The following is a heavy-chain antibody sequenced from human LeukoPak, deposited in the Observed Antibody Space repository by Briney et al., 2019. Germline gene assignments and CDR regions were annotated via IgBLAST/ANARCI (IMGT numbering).Heavy chain of an antibody. D-gene: IGHD6-13*01. Sequence: GESLKISCKGSGYSFTSYWFNWLRQMPGKGLEWMGRIDPSGSYTNYSPSFQGHVTISSDKSISTAYLQWGRLKASDTAIYYCARLAPGYSFDVWGQGTVVTVSS. CDR3: ARLAPGYSFDV. CDR1: GYSFTSYW. V-gene: IGHV5-10-1*01. J-gene: IGHJ3*01. CDR2: IDPSGSYT.